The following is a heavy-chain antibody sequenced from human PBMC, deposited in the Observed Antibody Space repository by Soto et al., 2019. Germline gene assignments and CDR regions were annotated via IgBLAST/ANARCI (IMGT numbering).Heavy chain of an antibody. Sequence: QVQLQESGPGLVKPSETLSLTCTVSGGSISSYYWSWIRQPPGKGLEWIGYIYYSGSTNYNPSLKSRVTISVDTSKNQFSLKLSSVTAADTAVYYCARARYYSSGCCRFDPWGQGTLVTVSS. CDR3: ARARYYSSGCCRFDP. J-gene: IGHJ5*02. CDR2: IYYSGST. CDR1: GGSISSYY. D-gene: IGHD6-19*01. V-gene: IGHV4-59*01.